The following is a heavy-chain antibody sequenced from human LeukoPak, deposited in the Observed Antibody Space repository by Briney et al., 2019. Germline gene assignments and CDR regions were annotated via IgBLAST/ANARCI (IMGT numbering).Heavy chain of an antibody. CDR2: IIPIFGTA. CDR1: GGTFSNYA. Sequence: ASVKVSCKASGGTFSNYAISWVRQAPGQGLEWMGGIIPIFGTANYAQKFQGRVTITADESTSTAYMELSSLRSEDTAVYYCARVEMATIGDYYFDYWGQGTLVTVSS. CDR3: ARVEMATIGDYYFDY. D-gene: IGHD5-24*01. V-gene: IGHV1-69*13. J-gene: IGHJ4*02.